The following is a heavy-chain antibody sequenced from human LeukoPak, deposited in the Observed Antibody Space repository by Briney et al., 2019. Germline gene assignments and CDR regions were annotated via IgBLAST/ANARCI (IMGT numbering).Heavy chain of an antibody. J-gene: IGHJ4*02. CDR3: ASAGYGSGSYSTPFDY. CDR2: IYHSGST. CDR1: GGSISSGGYY. Sequence: SETLSLTCTVSGGSISSGGYYWSWIRQPPGKGLEWIGYIYHSGSTYYNPSLTSRVIISIDNSKNQFSLKVTSVTAADTAVYYCASAGYGSGSYSTPFDYWGQGLLVTVSS. D-gene: IGHD3-10*01. V-gene: IGHV4-30-2*01.